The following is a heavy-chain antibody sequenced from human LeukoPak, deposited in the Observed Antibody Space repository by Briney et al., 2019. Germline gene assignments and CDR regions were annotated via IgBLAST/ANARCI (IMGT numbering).Heavy chain of an antibody. V-gene: IGHV3-66*01. CDR2: IYSGGST. J-gene: IGHJ4*02. D-gene: IGHD3-16*01. CDR1: GFTVSSNY. CDR3: ARDRDGDYVWGSYLY. Sequence: GGSLRLSCAASGFTVSSNYMSWVRQAPGKGLEWVSVIYSGGSTYYADSVKGRFTISRDNSKNTLYLQMNSLRAEDTAVYYCARDRDGDYVWGSYLYRGQGTLVTVSS.